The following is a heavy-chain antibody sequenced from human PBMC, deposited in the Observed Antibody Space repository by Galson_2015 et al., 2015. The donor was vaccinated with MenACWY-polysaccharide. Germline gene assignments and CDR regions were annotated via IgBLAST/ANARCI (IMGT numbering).Heavy chain of an antibody. CDR3: ARGGGRYCSSTSCLDVNWFDP. V-gene: IGHV1-69*13. D-gene: IGHD2-2*01. CDR1: GGTFSSYA. CDR2: IIPIFGTA. J-gene: IGHJ5*02. Sequence: SVKVSCKASGGTFSSYAISWVRQAPGQGLEWMGGIIPIFGTANYAQKFQGRVTITADESTSTAYMELSSLRSEDTAVYYYARGGGRYCSSTSCLDVNWFDPWGQGTLVTVSS.